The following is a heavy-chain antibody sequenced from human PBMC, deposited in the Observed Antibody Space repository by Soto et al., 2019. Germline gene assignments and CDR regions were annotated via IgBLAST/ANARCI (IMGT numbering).Heavy chain of an antibody. V-gene: IGHV1-69*04. CDR1: GGTFSSYT. Sequence: SVKVSCKASGGTFSSYTISWVRQAPGQGLEWMGRIIPILGIANYAQKFQGRVTITADKSTSTAYMELSSLRSEDTAVYYCAREGVVVAATLDAFDIWGQGTMVTVSS. CDR2: IIPILGIA. CDR3: AREGVVVAATLDAFDI. J-gene: IGHJ3*02. D-gene: IGHD2-15*01.